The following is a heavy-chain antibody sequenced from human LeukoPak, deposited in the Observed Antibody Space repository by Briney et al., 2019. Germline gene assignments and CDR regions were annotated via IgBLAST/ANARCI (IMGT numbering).Heavy chain of an antibody. V-gene: IGHV4-4*07. Sequence: SETLSLTCTVSGDSISRYYWSWIRQPAGKGLEWIGRFYTIGSTNYNPSLKSRVTMSLDTSKNQFSLTLNSVTAADTAVYYCARSAPSVTSYYFDSWGQGTLVTVSS. J-gene: IGHJ4*02. CDR1: GDSISRYY. CDR3: ARSAPSVTSYYFDS. CDR2: FYTIGST. D-gene: IGHD4-17*01.